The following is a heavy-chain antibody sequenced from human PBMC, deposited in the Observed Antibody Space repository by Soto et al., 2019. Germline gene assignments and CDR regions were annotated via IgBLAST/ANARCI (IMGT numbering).Heavy chain of an antibody. V-gene: IGHV1-8*01. CDR2: MNPNSGNT. Sequence: QVQLVQSGAEVKKPGASVKVSFKASGYTFTSYDINWVRRATGQGLEWMGWMNPNSGNTGYAQKFQGRVTMTRNTSISTAYMELSSLRSEDTAVYYCARVTYYDFWSGYRKYYFDYWGQGTLVTVSS. D-gene: IGHD3-3*01. J-gene: IGHJ4*02. CDR3: ARVTYYDFWSGYRKYYFDY. CDR1: GYTFTSYD.